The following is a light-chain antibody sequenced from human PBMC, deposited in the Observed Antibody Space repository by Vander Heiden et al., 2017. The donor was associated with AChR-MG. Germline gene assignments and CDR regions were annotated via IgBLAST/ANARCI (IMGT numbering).Light chain of an antibody. CDR3: QQYNNWPPMYT. V-gene: IGKV3-15*01. J-gene: IGKJ2*01. CDR1: QSVSSN. CDR2: GAS. Sequence: EIVMTQSRATLSVSPGERATLSCRASQSVSSNLAWYQQKPGQAPRLLSYGASTRATGIPARFSGSGSGTEFTLTISSLQSEDFAVYYCQQYNNWPPMYTFGQGTKLEIK.